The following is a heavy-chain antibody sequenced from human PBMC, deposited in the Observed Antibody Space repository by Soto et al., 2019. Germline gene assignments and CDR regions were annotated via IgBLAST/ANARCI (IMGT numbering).Heavy chain of an antibody. CDR1: GFSLSTSGVG. J-gene: IGHJ3*02. CDR3: AHTYCSSTSCYLSHDAFDI. CDR2: IYWDDDK. V-gene: IGHV2-5*02. D-gene: IGHD2-2*01. Sequence: QITLKESGPTLVKPTQTLTLTCTFSGFSLSTSGVGVGWIRQPPGKALEWLALIYWDDDKRYSPSLKSRLTITKDTSKNQVVLTMTNMDPVDTATYYCAHTYCSSTSCYLSHDAFDIWGQGTMVTVSS.